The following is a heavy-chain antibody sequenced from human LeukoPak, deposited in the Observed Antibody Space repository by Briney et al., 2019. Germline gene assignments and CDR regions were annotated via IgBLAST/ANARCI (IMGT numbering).Heavy chain of an antibody. CDR1: GFTFSSYA. J-gene: IGHJ3*02. CDR3: AKPTCSSTSCYSRMDAFDI. V-gene: IGHV3-23*01. D-gene: IGHD2-2*01. Sequence: GGSLRLSCAASGFTFSSYAMSLVRQAPGKGLEWVSAISGSGGSTYYADSVKGRFTISRDNSKNTLYLQMNSLRAEDTAVYYCAKPTCSSTSCYSRMDAFDIWGQGTMVTVSS. CDR2: ISGSGGST.